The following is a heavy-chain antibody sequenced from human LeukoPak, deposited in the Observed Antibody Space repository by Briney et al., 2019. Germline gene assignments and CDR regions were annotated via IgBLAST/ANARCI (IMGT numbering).Heavy chain of an antibody. D-gene: IGHD2-2*02. CDR3: AREIYCSSTSCYIV. CDR2: ITSGGTTM. V-gene: IGHV3-48*03. Sequence: GGSLRLSCAAAGFIIRTYGMNWVRQPKRRGLEWVSYITSGGTTMYYADSVKGRFTISRDNAKNSLYLQMNSLRAEDTAVYYCAREIYCSSTSCYIVWGQGTTVTVSS. J-gene: IGHJ6*02. CDR1: GFIIRTYG.